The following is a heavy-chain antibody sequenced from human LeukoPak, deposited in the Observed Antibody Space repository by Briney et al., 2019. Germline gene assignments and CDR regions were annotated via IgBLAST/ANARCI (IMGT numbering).Heavy chain of an antibody. CDR2: IYYSGST. Sequence: PSETLSLTCTVSGGSISSYYWSWIRQPPGKGLEWIGYIYYSGSTNYNPSLKSRVTISVDTFKNQFSLKLSSVTAADTAVYYCARFTEQLVHFYFDYWGQGTLVTVSS. D-gene: IGHD6-13*01. V-gene: IGHV4-59*01. CDR3: ARFTEQLVHFYFDY. CDR1: GGSISSYY. J-gene: IGHJ4*02.